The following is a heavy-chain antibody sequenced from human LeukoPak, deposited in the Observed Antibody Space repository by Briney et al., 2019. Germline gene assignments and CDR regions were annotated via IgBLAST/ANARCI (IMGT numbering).Heavy chain of an antibody. CDR1: GYSFLSHW. V-gene: IGHV5-51*01. D-gene: IGHD3-10*01. CDR3: ASHYGSGSYYKV. Sequence: GESLKIFCKGSGYSFLSHWIGWVRQMPGKGLEWMGIIYPGDSDTRYNPSFQGQVTISADKSISTTYLQWSSLKASDTAMYYCASHYGSGSYYKVWGQGTLVTVSS. CDR2: IYPGDSDT. J-gene: IGHJ4*02.